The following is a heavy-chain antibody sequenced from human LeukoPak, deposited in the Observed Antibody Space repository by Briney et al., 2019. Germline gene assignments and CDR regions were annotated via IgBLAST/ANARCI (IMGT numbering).Heavy chain of an antibody. Sequence: SETLSLTCGVDGVSLSGYFWAWIRQSPGNGLEWIGEINYSGSITYSNPSLQSRVTISVDTSKNHFSLRLSSVTAADTAVYYCARSALTGMRQYARKNDYYYGMEFWGQGATVIVSS. J-gene: IGHJ6*02. CDR3: ARSALTGMRQYARKNDYYYGMEF. CDR2: INYSGSI. CDR1: GVSLSGYF. D-gene: IGHD5-24*01. V-gene: IGHV4-34*01.